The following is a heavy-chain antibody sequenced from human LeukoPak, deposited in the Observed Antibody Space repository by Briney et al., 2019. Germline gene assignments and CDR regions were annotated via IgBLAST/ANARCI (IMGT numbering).Heavy chain of an antibody. D-gene: IGHD6-13*01. J-gene: IGHJ6*03. CDR3: AREAAAGYYYMDV. Sequence: QTGGSLRLSCAASGFTFSNYAMNWVRQAPGTGLEWVSAIRDSGGSTYYADSVKGRFTISRDNAKNSLYLQMNSLRAEDTAVYYCAREAAAGYYYMDVWGKGTTVTVSS. CDR2: IRDSGGST. V-gene: IGHV3-23*01. CDR1: GFTFSNYA.